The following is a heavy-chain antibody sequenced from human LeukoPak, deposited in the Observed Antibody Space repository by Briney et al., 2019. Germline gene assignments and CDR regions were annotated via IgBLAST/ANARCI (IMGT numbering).Heavy chain of an antibody. D-gene: IGHD2-21*01. Sequence: ASVKVSCKASGYTFTSYYMHWVRQAPGQGLEWMGWINPNSGGTNYAQKFQGRVTMTRDTSISTAYMELSRLRSDDTAVYYCASGRTYCGGGCLPSDAFDIWGQGTMVTVPS. CDR3: ASGRTYCGGGCLPSDAFDI. CDR1: GYTFTSYY. J-gene: IGHJ3*02. V-gene: IGHV1-2*02. CDR2: INPNSGGT.